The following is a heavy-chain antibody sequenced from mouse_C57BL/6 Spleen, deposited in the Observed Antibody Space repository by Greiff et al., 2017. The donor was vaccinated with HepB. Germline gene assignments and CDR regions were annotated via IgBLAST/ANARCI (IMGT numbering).Heavy chain of an antibody. J-gene: IGHJ4*01. CDR1: GYTFTDYE. Sequence: QVQLQQSGAELVRPGASVTLSCKASGYTFTDYEMHWVKQTPVHGLEWIGAIDPETGGTAYNQKFKGKAILTADKSSSTAYMELRSLTSEDSAVYYCTRRGGCDGDAMDYWGQGTSVTVSS. V-gene: IGHV1-15*01. CDR3: TRRGGCDGDAMDY. CDR2: IDPETGGT.